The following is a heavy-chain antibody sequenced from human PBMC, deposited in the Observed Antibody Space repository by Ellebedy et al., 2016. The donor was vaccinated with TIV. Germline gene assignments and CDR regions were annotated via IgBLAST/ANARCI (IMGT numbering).Heavy chain of an antibody. CDR1: GGSISSGGYS. CDR2: IYHSGST. J-gene: IGHJ5*02. D-gene: IGHD3-10*01. CDR3: ARAYGSGSPKYNWFDP. Sequence: SETLSLXXAVSGGSISSGGYSWSWIRQPPGKGLEWIGYIYHSGSTYYNPSLKSRVTISVDRSKNQFSLKLSSVTAADTAVYYCARAYGSGSPKYNWFDPWGQGTLVTVSS. V-gene: IGHV4-30-2*01.